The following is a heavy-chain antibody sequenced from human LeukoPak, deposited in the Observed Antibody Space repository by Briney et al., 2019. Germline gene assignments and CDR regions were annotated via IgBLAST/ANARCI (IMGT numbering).Heavy chain of an antibody. J-gene: IGHJ4*02. D-gene: IGHD3-16*02. CDR1: GASISSYY. Sequence: SETLSLTCNVSGASISSYYWSWIRQPPGKGLEWIGYIYYSGSTNYNPSLPSRVTISVDTSKNQFSLKLTSVTAADTAVYYCARDGVITFGGVIGYFDYWGQGALVTVSS. CDR2: IYYSGST. V-gene: IGHV4-59*01. CDR3: ARDGVITFGGVIGYFDY.